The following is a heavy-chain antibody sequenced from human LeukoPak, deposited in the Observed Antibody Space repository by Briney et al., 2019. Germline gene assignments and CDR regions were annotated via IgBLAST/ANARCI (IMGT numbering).Heavy chain of an antibody. CDR2: IYYSGST. V-gene: IGHV4-34*01. CDR3: TRGRGVYQFWSGYKMTYYFDY. D-gene: IGHD3-3*01. Sequence: SETLSLTCAVYGGSFSGYYWSWIRQPPGKGLEWIGEIYYSGSTNYNPSLKSRVTISVDTSKNQFSLKLSSVTAADTAVYYCTRGRGVYQFWSGYKMTYYFDYWGQGALVTVSS. J-gene: IGHJ4*02. CDR1: GGSFSGYY.